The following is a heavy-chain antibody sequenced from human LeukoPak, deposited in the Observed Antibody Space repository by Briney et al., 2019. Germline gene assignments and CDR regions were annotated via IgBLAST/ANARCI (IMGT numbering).Heavy chain of an antibody. CDR2: ISDSGGST. Sequence: GGSLRLSCSASGFTFTSYAMSWVRQGPGKGLEWVSVISDSGGSTYYADSVKGRFTISRDNSKNTLYLQMNSLRADDTAVYYCAKRRWLGGIGVADPFDYWGQGALVTVSS. CDR1: GFTFTSYA. D-gene: IGHD6-19*01. J-gene: IGHJ4*02. CDR3: AKRRWLGGIGVADPFDY. V-gene: IGHV3-23*01.